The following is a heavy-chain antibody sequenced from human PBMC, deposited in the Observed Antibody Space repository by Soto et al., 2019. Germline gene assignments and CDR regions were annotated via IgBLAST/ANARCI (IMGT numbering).Heavy chain of an antibody. CDR1: GGTFSSYA. Sequence: GASVKVSFKASGGTFSSYAISWVRQAPGQGLEWMGGIIPIFGTANYAQKFQGRVTITADESTSTAYMELSSLRSEDTAVYYCARGPNYYDSSGYFAPHFDYWGQGTLVTSPQ. V-gene: IGHV1-69*13. D-gene: IGHD3-22*01. CDR2: IIPIFGTA. CDR3: ARGPNYYDSSGYFAPHFDY. J-gene: IGHJ4*02.